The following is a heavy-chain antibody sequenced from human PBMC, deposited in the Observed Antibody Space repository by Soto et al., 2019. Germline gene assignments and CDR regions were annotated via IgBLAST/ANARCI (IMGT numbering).Heavy chain of an antibody. CDR3: ARSGIGTYYDFWSGYPDWFDP. Sequence: GASVKVSCKASGYTFTSYYMHWVRQAPGQGLEWMGIINPSGGSTSYAQKFQGRVTMTRDTSTSTVYMELSSLRSEDTAVYYCARSGIGTYYDFWSGYPDWFDPWGQGTLVTVSS. J-gene: IGHJ5*02. CDR2: INPSGGST. V-gene: IGHV1-46*01. D-gene: IGHD3-3*01. CDR1: GYTFTSYY.